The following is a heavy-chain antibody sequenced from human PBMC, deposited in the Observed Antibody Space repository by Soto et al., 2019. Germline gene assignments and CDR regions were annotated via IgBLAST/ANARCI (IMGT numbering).Heavy chain of an antibody. D-gene: IGHD6-19*01. CDR2: IYPGDSDT. V-gene: IGHV5-51*01. CDR3: AKDRRQIAVAGNGLDY. CDR1: GYSFTSYW. J-gene: IGHJ4*02. Sequence: GESLKISCKGSGYSFTSYWIGWVRQMPGKGLEWMGIIYPGDSDTRYSPSFQGRFTISRDNSKNTLYLQMNSLRAEDTAVYYCAKDRRQIAVAGNGLDYWGQGTLVTVSS.